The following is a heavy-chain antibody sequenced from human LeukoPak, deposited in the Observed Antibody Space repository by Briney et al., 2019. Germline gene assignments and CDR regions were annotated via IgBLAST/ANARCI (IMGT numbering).Heavy chain of an antibody. Sequence: SETLSLTCAVYGGSFSGYYWSWIRQPPGKGLEWIGEINHSGSTNYNPSLKSRVTISVDTSKNQFSLKLSSVTAADTVVYYCARGIVVVVAATPGYFDYWGQGTLVTVSS. CDR2: INHSGST. CDR3: ARGIVVVVAATPGYFDY. CDR1: GGSFSGYY. J-gene: IGHJ4*02. D-gene: IGHD2-15*01. V-gene: IGHV4-34*01.